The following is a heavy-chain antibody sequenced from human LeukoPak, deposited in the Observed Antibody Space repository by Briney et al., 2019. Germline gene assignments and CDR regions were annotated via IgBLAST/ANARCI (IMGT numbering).Heavy chain of an antibody. J-gene: IGHJ4*02. CDR3: ARGRNSGFDY. CDR1: GYSLSGNSAVA. D-gene: IGHD2/OR15-2a*01. CDR2: TYYRSKWNN. Sequence: SQTLSHTCAITGYSLSGNSAVALNWLSQSPSRGLEWLGRTYYRSKWNNDYAVSVKRRITINPDTSKNQFSLHLNSVTPEDTAVYYCARGRNSGFDYWGQGTLVTVSS. V-gene: IGHV6-1*01.